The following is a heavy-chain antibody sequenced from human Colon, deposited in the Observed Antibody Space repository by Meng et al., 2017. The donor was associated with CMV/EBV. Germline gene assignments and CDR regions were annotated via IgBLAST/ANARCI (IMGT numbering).Heavy chain of an antibody. D-gene: IGHD3-10*01. CDR2: ISCDGSNK. V-gene: IGHV3-30*04. CDR1: GFTFSSYA. J-gene: IGHJ4*02. Sequence: GESLKISCAASGFTFSSYAMHWVRQAPGKGLEWVAVISCDGSNKYYADSVKGRFTISRDNSKNMLYLQMNSLRVEDTAVYYCASDDDTVIWFGGIDYWGQGTLVTVSS. CDR3: ASDDDTVIWFGGIDY.